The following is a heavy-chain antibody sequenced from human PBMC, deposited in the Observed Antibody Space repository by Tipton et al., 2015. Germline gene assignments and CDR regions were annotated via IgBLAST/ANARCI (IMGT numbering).Heavy chain of an antibody. CDR3: ARRRVATGGKAFDI. D-gene: IGHD5-12*01. V-gene: IGHV4-30-4*01. CDR2: IYYSGRT. CDR1: GGSISSGDYY. Sequence: TLSLTCTVSGGSISSGDYYWSWIRQPPGKGLEYIGYIYYSGRTYYNPSLKSRVTISVDPSKNQFSLNLSSVTAADTAVYFCARRRVATGGKAFDIWGQGTMVTVSS. J-gene: IGHJ3*02.